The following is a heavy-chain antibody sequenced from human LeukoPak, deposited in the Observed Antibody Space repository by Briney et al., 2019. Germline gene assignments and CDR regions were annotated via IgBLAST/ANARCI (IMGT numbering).Heavy chain of an antibody. CDR3: ARVRYSYGYIGYYYGMDV. CDR1: GGSFSGYY. Sequence: SETLSLTCAVYGGSFSGYYWRWIRQPPGKGLEWIGEINHSGSTNYNPSLKSRVTISVDTSKNQFSLKLSSVTAADTAVYYCARVRYSYGYIGYYYGMDVWGQGTTVTVSS. D-gene: IGHD5-18*01. V-gene: IGHV4-34*01. CDR2: INHSGST. J-gene: IGHJ6*02.